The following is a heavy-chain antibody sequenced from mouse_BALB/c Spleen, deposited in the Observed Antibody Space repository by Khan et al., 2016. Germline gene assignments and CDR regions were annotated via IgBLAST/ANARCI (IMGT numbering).Heavy chain of an antibody. J-gene: IGHJ3*01. Sequence: QVQLKQPGPGLVQPSQSLSTTCTVSGFSSTRHGVHWVRQSPGKGLEWLGVIWGGETTDYIAAFISRLSITKDNSKSQVFFNMNSLQSDDTAMYYCVRHNKGSWFTYWGQGTLVTVA. D-gene: IGHD1-3*01. CDR2: IWGGETT. CDR3: VRHNKGSWFTY. CDR1: GFSSTRHG. V-gene: IGHV2-2*01.